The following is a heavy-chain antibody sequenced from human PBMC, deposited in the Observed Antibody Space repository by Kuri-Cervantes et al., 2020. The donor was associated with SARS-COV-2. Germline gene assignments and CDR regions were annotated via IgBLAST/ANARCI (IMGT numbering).Heavy chain of an antibody. J-gene: IGHJ3*02. Sequence: SVKVSCKASGGTFSSYAISWVRQAPGQGLEWMGGIIPIFGTANYAQKFQGRVTITADESTSTAYMELSSLRSEDTAVYYCATLPRLRNAFDIWGQGTMVTVSS. CDR3: ATLPRLRNAFDI. V-gene: IGHV1-69*13. CDR2: IIPIFGTA. CDR1: GGTFSSYA.